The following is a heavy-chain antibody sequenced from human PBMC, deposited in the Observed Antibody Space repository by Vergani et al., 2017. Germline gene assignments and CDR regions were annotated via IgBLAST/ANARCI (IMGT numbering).Heavy chain of an antibody. J-gene: IGHJ4*02. CDR2: ISSSSSYT. Sequence: QVQLVESGGGLVKPGGSLRLSCAASGFTFSDYYMSWIRQAPGKGLEWVSYISSSSSYTNYADSVKGRFTISRDNAKNSLYLQMNSLRAEDTAVYYWARMTSSSWYEGDYWGQGTLVTVSS. V-gene: IGHV3-11*05. CDR3: ARMTSSSWYEGDY. CDR1: GFTFSDYY. D-gene: IGHD6-13*01.